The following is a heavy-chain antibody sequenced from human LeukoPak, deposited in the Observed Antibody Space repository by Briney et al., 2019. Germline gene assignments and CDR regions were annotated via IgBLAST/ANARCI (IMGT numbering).Heavy chain of an antibody. D-gene: IGHD2-2*01. CDR3: ARVNCSSTSCRSKFLDY. V-gene: IGHV1-8*01. CDR1: GYTFTSYD. CDR2: VNPNSANT. J-gene: IGHJ4*02. Sequence: ASVKVSCKASGYTFTSYDINWVRQATGQGLEWMGWVNPNSANTGYAQKFQGRVTMTRNTSISTAYMELSSLRSEDTAVYYCARVNCSSTSCRSKFLDYWGQGTLVTVSS.